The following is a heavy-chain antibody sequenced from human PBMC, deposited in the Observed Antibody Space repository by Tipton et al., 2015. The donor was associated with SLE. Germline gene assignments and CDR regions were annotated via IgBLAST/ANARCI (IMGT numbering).Heavy chain of an antibody. J-gene: IGHJ3*01. Sequence: LRLSCAVSGFSVTDVWMAWVRQIPGKGLEWVGYIDKSGNSNYNPSLKSRVSMLVGTSKNQFSLRLTSVTAADTAVYFCARDRGDGYRDAFDVWGQGRWSPSLQ. CDR1: GFSVTDVW. CDR3: ARDRGDGYRDAFDV. D-gene: IGHD5-24*01. V-gene: IGHV4-28*03. CDR2: IDKSGNS.